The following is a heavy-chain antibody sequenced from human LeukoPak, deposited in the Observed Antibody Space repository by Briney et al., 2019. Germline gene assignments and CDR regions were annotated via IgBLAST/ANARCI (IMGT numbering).Heavy chain of an antibody. Sequence: GGSLRLSCAASGFTFSDYYMSWIRQAPGKGLEWVSYISSSAGTIYYADSVKGRFTISRDNAKNSLYLQMNSLRAEYTAVYYCARGRSSGWFYFDYWGQGTLVTVSS. V-gene: IGHV3-11*01. J-gene: IGHJ4*02. CDR2: ISSSAGTI. CDR3: ARGRSSGWFYFDY. D-gene: IGHD6-19*01. CDR1: GFTFSDYY.